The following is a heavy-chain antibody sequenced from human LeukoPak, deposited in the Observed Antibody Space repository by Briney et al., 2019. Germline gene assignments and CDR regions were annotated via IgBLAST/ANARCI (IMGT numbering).Heavy chain of an antibody. D-gene: IGHD6-13*01. CDR2: INAGNGNT. Sequence: ASVKVSCKASGHTFTSYAMHWVRQAPGQRLEWMGWINAGNGNTKYSQKFQGRVTITRDTSASTAYMELSSLRSEDTAVYYCARGASSSWYRASYYYGMDVWGQGTTVTVSS. V-gene: IGHV1-3*01. J-gene: IGHJ6*02. CDR1: GHTFTSYA. CDR3: ARGASSSWYRASYYYGMDV.